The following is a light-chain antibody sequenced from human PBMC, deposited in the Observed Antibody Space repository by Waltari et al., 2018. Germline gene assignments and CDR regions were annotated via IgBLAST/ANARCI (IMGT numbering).Light chain of an antibody. V-gene: IGKV3-20*01. CDR2: DAS. CDR3: QKYGTRPAT. CDR1: QSVGRT. J-gene: IGKJ1*01. Sequence: EIVLTQSPASLSLSPWDRATLSGRASQSVGRTLAWYQQRPGQAPRLLIYDASSRATGIPDRFSGSGSGTDFSLTISRLEPEDFAVYYCQKYGTRPATFGQGTKVEVK.